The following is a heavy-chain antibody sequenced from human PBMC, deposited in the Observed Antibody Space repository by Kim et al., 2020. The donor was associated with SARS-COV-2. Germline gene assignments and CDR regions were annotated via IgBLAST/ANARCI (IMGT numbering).Heavy chain of an antibody. V-gene: IGHV3-53*01. CDR1: GFTVSSNY. Sequence: GGSLRLSCAASGFTVSSNYMSWVRQAPGKGLEWVSVIYSGGSTYYADSVKGRFTISRDNSKNTLYLQMNSLRAEDTAVYYCARDKDTAMVRPYYYGMDVWGQGTTVTVSS. CDR2: IYSGGST. CDR3: ARDKDTAMVRPYYYGMDV. D-gene: IGHD5-18*01. J-gene: IGHJ6*02.